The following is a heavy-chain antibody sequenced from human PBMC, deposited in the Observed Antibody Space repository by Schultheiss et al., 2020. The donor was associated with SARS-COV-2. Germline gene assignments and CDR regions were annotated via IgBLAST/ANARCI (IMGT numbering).Heavy chain of an antibody. CDR3: VTLPGIAAAGTEYFQH. CDR1: GFTFDDYA. V-gene: IGHV3-9*01. CDR2: ISWNSGSI. J-gene: IGHJ1*01. D-gene: IGHD6-13*01. Sequence: GGSLRLSCAASGFTFDDYAMHWVRQAPGKGLEWVSGISWNSGSIGYADSVKGRFTISRDNAKNSLYLQMNSLRAEDTALYYCVTLPGIAAAGTEYFQHWGQGTLVTVSS.